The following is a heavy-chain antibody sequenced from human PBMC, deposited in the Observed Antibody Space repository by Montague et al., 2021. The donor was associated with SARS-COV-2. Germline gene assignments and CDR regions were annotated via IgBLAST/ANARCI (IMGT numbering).Heavy chain of an antibody. D-gene: IGHD3-3*01. V-gene: IGHV4-61*01. CDR3: ARDPWRITIFGVVTRYGMDV. CDR2: IYYSGST. Sequence: SETLSPTCIVSGGSVSSGSYYWSWIRQPPGKGLEWIGYIYYSGSTNYNPSLKSRVTISVDTSKNQFFLKLSSVTAADTAVYYCARDPWRITIFGVVTRYGMDVWGQGTTVTVSS. J-gene: IGHJ6*02. CDR1: GGSVSSGSYY.